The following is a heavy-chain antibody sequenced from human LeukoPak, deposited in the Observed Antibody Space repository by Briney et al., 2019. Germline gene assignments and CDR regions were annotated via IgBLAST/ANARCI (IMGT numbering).Heavy chain of an antibody. CDR3: ATDPYSNYYFDY. V-gene: IGHV1-18*01. Sequence: ASVKVSCKASGYTFTSYGISWVRQAPGQGLEWMGWISAYNGNTNYAQKLQGRVTMTTDTSTSTAYMELRSLRSDDTAVYYCATDPYSNYYFDYWGQGTLVTVSS. J-gene: IGHJ4*02. CDR2: ISAYNGNT. CDR1: GYTFTSYG. D-gene: IGHD4-11*01.